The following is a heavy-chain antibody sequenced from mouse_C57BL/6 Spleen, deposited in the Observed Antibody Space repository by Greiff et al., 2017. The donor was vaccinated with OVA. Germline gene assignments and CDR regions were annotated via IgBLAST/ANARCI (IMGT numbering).Heavy chain of an antibody. CDR2: IYPGSGST. CDR3: ARVGYYDYYAMDY. J-gene: IGHJ4*01. Sequence: QVQLQQSGAELVKPGASVKMSCKASGYTFTSYWITWVKQRPGQGLEWIGDIYPGSGSTNYNEKFKSKATLTVDTSSSTAYMQLSSLTSEDSAVYYCARVGYYDYYAMDYWGQGTSVTVSS. CDR1: GYTFTSYW. D-gene: IGHD2-3*01. V-gene: IGHV1-55*01.